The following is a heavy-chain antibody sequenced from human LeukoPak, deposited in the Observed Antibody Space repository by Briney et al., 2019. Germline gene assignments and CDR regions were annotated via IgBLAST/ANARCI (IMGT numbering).Heavy chain of an antibody. V-gene: IGHV3-30*18. CDR1: GFTFSSYG. CDR3: AKVLNRGYSPGDAFDI. CDR2: ISYDGSNK. D-gene: IGHD3-22*01. J-gene: IGHJ3*02. Sequence: PGGSLRLSCAASGFTFSSYGMHWVRQAPGKGLEWVAVISYDGSNKYYADSVKGRFTISRDNSKNTLYLQMNSLRAEDTAVYYCAKVLNRGYSPGDAFDIWGQGTMVTVSS.